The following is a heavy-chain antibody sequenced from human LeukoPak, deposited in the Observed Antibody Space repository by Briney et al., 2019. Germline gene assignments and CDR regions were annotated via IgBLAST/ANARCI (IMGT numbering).Heavy chain of an antibody. CDR3: ARAFVTAAGFFDT. CDR2: IYSGGDT. Sequence: GGSLRLSCASSGFTVSSSYMSWVRQAPGKGLEWVAVIYSGGDTHYAGSVKGRFTISRDNSVNTLYLQMNSLRTEDTAVYYCARAFVTAAGFFDTWGQGTLVTVSS. D-gene: IGHD6-13*01. CDR1: GFTVSSSY. V-gene: IGHV3-66*02. J-gene: IGHJ4*02.